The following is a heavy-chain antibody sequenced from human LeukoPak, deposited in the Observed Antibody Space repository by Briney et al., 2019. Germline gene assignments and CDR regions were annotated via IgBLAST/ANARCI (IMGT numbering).Heavy chain of an antibody. CDR2: IKQDGSVE. CDR1: GFSFSGFW. V-gene: IGHV3-7*01. D-gene: IGHD3-3*01. CDR3: ARDTGFTNAFDM. Sequence: GGSLRLSCAASGFSFSGFWMYWVRQAPGRGLEWVANIKQDGSVEYYVDSVKGRLTISRDNAKNSLYLQMNSLRAEDTAVYYCARDTGFTNAFDMWGQGTMVTVSS. J-gene: IGHJ3*02.